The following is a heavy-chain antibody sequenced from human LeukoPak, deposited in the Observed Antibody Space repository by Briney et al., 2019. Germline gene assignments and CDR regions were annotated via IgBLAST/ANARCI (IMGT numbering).Heavy chain of an antibody. CDR1: GFTFSSCE. Sequence: PEGPLRLSCAASGFTFSSCEMNWVRQAPGKGLEWVSYISSSGSTIYYADSVKGRFTISRDNAKNSLYLQMNSLRAEDTAIYYCARCGRGYDSSGYYSYWGQGTLVTV. CDR3: ARCGRGYDSSGYYSY. D-gene: IGHD3-22*01. J-gene: IGHJ4*02. V-gene: IGHV3-48*03. CDR2: ISSSGSTI.